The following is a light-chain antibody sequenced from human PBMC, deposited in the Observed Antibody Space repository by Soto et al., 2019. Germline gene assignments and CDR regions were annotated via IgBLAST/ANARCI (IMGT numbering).Light chain of an antibody. CDR2: NNN. CDR3: ASWDDSLNGVV. J-gene: IGLJ3*02. CDR1: NSNIGNNG. V-gene: IGLV1-44*01. Sequence: QSVLTQSPSASGTPGKRITISCSGINSNIGNNGVHWYQQLPGMAPKLLMFNNNQRPSVVPDRISGSKSGTSASLAISGLQSDDDADYYCASWDDSLNGVVFGGGTKVTVL.